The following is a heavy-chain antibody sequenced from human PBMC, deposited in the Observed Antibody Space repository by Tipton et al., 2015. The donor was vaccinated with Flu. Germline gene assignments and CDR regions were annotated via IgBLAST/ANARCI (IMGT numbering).Heavy chain of an antibody. J-gene: IGHJ4*02. Sequence: LRLSCTVSGGSISSSSYYWGWIRQPPGKGLEWIGSIYYSGSTYYNPSLKSRVTISVDTSKNQFSLKLSSVTAADTAVYYCARQVAVAGTAPMDYWGQGTLVTVSS. CDR3: ARQVAVAGTAPMDY. CDR1: GGSISSSSYY. D-gene: IGHD6-19*01. CDR2: IYYSGST. V-gene: IGHV4-39*01.